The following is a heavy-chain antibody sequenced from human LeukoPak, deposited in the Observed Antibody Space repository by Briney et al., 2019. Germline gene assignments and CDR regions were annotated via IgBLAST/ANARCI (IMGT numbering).Heavy chain of an antibody. CDR3: ARDQRGWQQLVLALDY. V-gene: IGHV1-18*01. CDR1: GYTFTSYG. Sequence: ASVKVSCKASGYTFTSYGISWVRQAPGQGLEWMGWISAYNGNANYAQKLQGRVTMTTDTSTSTAYMELRSLRSDDTAVYYCARDQRGWQQLVLALDYWGQGTLVTVSS. J-gene: IGHJ4*02. CDR2: ISAYNGNA. D-gene: IGHD6-13*01.